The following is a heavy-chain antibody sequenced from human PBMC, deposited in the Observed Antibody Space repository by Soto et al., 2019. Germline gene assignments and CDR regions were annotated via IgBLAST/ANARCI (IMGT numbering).Heavy chain of an antibody. D-gene: IGHD1-26*01. V-gene: IGHV3-72*01. Sequence: EVQLVESGGGLVQPGGSLRLSCAASGFTFSDHYMEWVRQAPGKGLEWVARSRNRVNRHTTEYAASVKGRFTISRDESKSSLYLQMNSLKIEDTAVYYCTRGLLGGAPSYTFHGMDVWGQGTTVTVSS. CDR2: SRNRVNRHTT. CDR1: GFTFSDHY. CDR3: TRGLLGGAPSYTFHGMDV. J-gene: IGHJ6*01.